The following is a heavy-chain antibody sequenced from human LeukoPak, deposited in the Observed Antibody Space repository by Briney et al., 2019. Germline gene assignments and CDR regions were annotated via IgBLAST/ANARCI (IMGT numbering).Heavy chain of an antibody. Sequence: GGSLRLSCAASGFTFSSYAMSWVRQAPEKGLEWVSGIPGSGDNTYYADSVKGRFTISRDNSKNTLYLQMNSLRAEDTAVYYCAKRGGLYDSGRYFDYWGQGTLVTVSS. CDR3: AKRGGLYDSGRYFDY. D-gene: IGHD3-10*01. J-gene: IGHJ4*02. CDR2: IPGSGDNT. CDR1: GFTFSSYA. V-gene: IGHV3-23*01.